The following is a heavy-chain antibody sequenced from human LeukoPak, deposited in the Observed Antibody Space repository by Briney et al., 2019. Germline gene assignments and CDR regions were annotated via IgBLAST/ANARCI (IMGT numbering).Heavy chain of an antibody. CDR1: GGSITTSNW. CDR3: ARAAAGMRDRAFDI. V-gene: IGHV4-4*02. CDR2: IYHSGST. D-gene: IGHD6-13*01. J-gene: IGHJ3*02. Sequence: SGTLSLTCAVSGGSITTSNWWSWVRQPPGKGLEWIGEIYHSGSTNYNPSLKSRVTISVDKSKNQFSLKLSSVTAADTAVYYCARAAAGMRDRAFDIWGQGTMVTVSS.